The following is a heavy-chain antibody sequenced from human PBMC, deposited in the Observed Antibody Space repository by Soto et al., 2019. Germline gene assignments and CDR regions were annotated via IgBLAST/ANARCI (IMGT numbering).Heavy chain of an antibody. CDR2: ISWNSGGI. CDR3: ARGLGGYDPGRLDS. D-gene: IGHD5-12*01. J-gene: IGHJ4*02. CDR1: GFTFDDYA. Sequence: ESGGGLVPPGRSLTLSCAASGFTFDDYAMHWVRQRPGKGLEAVSGISWNSGGIEYADSVKGRFTISRDNAKNSLYLQMNSLRAEDTAFYYCARGLGGYDPGRLDSWGQGTLVTVSS. V-gene: IGHV3-9*01.